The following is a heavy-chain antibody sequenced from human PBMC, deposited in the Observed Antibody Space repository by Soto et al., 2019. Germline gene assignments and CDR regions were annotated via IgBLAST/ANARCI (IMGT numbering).Heavy chain of an antibody. CDR2: MNPNSGNT. D-gene: IGHD3-3*01. J-gene: IGHJ6*03. Sequence: GASVKVSCKASGYTFTSYDINWVRQATGQGLEWMGWMNPNSGNTGYAQKFQGRVTMTRNTSISTAYMELSSLRSEDTAVYYCARGPAPSYYDFWSGYLRPYYYYMDVWGKGTTVTVSS. V-gene: IGHV1-8*01. CDR1: GYTFTSYD. CDR3: ARGPAPSYYDFWSGYLRPYYYYMDV.